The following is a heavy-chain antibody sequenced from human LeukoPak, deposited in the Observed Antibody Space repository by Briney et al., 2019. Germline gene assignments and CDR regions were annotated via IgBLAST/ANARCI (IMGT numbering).Heavy chain of an antibody. J-gene: IGHJ4*02. D-gene: IGHD1-1*01. Sequence: GGSLRLSCAASGFTFSDFWMTWVRQTPGKGLEWVANIKEDGTEKNLVDSVKGRFTISRDNTKNLLFLEMNNLRGDDTAIYYCVRESRPGGAMGLYHNLDYWGQGTLVAVSS. V-gene: IGHV3-7*01. CDR3: VRESRPGGAMGLYHNLDY. CDR1: GFTFSDFW. CDR2: IKEDGTEK.